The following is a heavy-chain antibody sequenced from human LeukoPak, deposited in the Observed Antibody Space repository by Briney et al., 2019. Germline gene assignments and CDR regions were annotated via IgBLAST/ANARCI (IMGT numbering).Heavy chain of an antibody. CDR2: IYHTGST. Sequence: PSETLSLTCTISGGSVSDYYWSWIRQSPGKGLEWIGYIYHTGSTSYSPSLKSRVTISADTSQNQFSLKLSSVTAADTAVYYCARNPYSSSSKDYWGQGTLVTVSS. J-gene: IGHJ4*02. CDR3: ARNPYSSSSKDY. V-gene: IGHV4-59*02. D-gene: IGHD6-6*01. CDR1: GGSVSDYY.